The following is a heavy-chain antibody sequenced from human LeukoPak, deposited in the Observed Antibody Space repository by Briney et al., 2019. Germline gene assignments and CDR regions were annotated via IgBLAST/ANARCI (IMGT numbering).Heavy chain of an antibody. J-gene: IGHJ4*02. CDR1: GGSISSGSYY. CDR3: ARSYYYDSRGYYYGSDY. CDR2: IYTSGST. D-gene: IGHD3-22*01. V-gene: IGHV4-61*02. Sequence: SLTLSLTCTVSGGSISSGSYYWSWIRQPAGKGLEWIGRIYTSGSTNYNPSLKSRVTISVDTSKNQFSLKLSSVTAADTAVYYCARSYYYDSRGYYYGSDYWGQGTLVTVSS.